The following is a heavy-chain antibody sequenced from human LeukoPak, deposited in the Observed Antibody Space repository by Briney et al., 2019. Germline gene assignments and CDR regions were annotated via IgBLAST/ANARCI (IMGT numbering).Heavy chain of an antibody. CDR1: GFTFSNAW. CDR3: ARAGYYDSSGYSHF. V-gene: IGHV3-15*01. J-gene: IGHJ4*02. D-gene: IGHD3-22*01. Sequence: GGSLRLSCAASGFTFSNAWMSWVRQAPGKGLEWVGRIKSKTDGGTKDYAAPVKGRFTISRDDSKNTLYLQMNSLRDEDTAVYYCARAGYYDSSGYSHFWGQGTLVTVSS. CDR2: IKSKTDGGTK.